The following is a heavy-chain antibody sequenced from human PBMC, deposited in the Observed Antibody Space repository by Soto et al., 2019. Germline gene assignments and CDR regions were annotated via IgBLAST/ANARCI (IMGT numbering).Heavy chain of an antibody. J-gene: IGHJ4*02. CDR3: ATALNRGGYCEGFDH. D-gene: IGHD3-22*01. Sequence: QVQLVESGGGLVKPGGSLRLSCTASGFTFSDYFLGWIRQAPGKGLEWLSYIFNDGQTVYYADSVRGRFTISRDNARNSLYLQMNNLRDDNTPVYYCATALNRGGYCEGFDHWGQGTLVNVSS. CDR1: GFTFSDYF. V-gene: IGHV3-11*01. CDR2: IFNDGQTV.